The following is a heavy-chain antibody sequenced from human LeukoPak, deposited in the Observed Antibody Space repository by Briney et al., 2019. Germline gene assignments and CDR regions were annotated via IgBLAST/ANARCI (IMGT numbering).Heavy chain of an antibody. V-gene: IGHV3-7*01. CDR1: GFTFSSYW. CDR3: ARSLYSYGGHFDY. J-gene: IGHJ4*02. D-gene: IGHD5-18*01. Sequence: PGGSLRLSCAASGFTFSSYWMNWVRQAPGKGLEWVANIKQDGSEKYYVDSAKGRFTISRDNAKNSLYLQMNSLRAEDTAVYYCARSLYSYGGHFDYWGQGTLVTVSS. CDR2: IKQDGSEK.